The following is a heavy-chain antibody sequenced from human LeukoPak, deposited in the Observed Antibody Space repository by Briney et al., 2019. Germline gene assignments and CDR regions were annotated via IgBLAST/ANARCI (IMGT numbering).Heavy chain of an antibody. CDR3: AIGLECSGGSCYSRPFHY. CDR2: IVSSGDST. V-gene: IGHV3-23*01. CDR1: GFTFSSYA. D-gene: IGHD2-15*01. J-gene: IGHJ4*02. Sequence: QTGGSRRLSCAASGFTFSSYAMSGVRQAPGKGRDWGAAIVSSGDSTYYADSVKGRFTISRDNAKNTLYLQMNSLRADDRALYYCAIGLECSGGSCYSRPFHYWGQGTLVTVSP.